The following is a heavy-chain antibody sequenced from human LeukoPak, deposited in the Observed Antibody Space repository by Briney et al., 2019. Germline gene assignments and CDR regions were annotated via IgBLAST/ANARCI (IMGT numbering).Heavy chain of an antibody. D-gene: IGHD2-2*01. CDR1: GGSFSGYY. J-gene: IGHJ6*03. CDR3: ARASRRAQLPSNYYYCYMDV. V-gene: IGHV4-34*01. Sequence: SETLSLTCAVYGGSFSGYYWSWIRQPPGKGLEWIGEINHSGSTNYNPSLKSRVTISVDTSKNQFSLKLSSVTAADTAVYYCARASRRAQLPSNYYYCYMDVWGKGTTVTVSS. CDR2: INHSGST.